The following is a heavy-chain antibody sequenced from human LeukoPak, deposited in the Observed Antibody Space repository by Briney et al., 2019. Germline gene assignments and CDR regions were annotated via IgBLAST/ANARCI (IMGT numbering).Heavy chain of an antibody. V-gene: IGHV1-46*01. CDR3: ARDPSTVTTEYYFDY. J-gene: IGHJ4*02. CDR2: INPSGGST. CDR1: GGTFSSYA. D-gene: IGHD4-17*01. Sequence: ASVKVSCKAFGGTFSSYAISWARQAPGQGLEWMGIINPSGGSTSYAQKFQGRVTMTRDTSTSTVYMELSSLRSEDTAVYYCARDPSTVTTEYYFDYWGQGTLVTVSS.